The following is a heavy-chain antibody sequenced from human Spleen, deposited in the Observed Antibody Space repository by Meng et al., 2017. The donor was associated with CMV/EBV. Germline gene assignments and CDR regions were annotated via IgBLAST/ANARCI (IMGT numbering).Heavy chain of an antibody. Sequence: SGYTLSHYWMPWLRQAPGQGLEWVGIINPSGGSTTYAQKFQGRVVLTRDTSTSTVYMDLSSLRSEDRAVYYCARSGSTTSQQPGYFDLWGRGTLVTVSS. V-gene: IGHV1-46*01. CDR2: INPSGGST. D-gene: IGHD2-2*01. J-gene: IGHJ2*01. CDR3: ARSGSTTSQQPGYFDL. CDR1: GYTLSHYW.